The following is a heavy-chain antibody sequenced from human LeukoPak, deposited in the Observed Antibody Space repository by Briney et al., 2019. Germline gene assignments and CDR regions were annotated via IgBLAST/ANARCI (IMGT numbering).Heavy chain of an antibody. D-gene: IGHD3-22*01. J-gene: IGHJ4*02. V-gene: IGHV4-39*01. CDR3: ARQYDNSGYYYFDY. CDR2: IFYSGST. CDR1: GGSLRSSSYD. Sequence: KPSETLSPTRPVSGGSLRSSSYDWGWIRPPPGKGAEGIGNIFYSGSTYYNPSLKSRVTISVDTSKNQLSLNLSSVTAADTAVYYCARQYDNSGYYYFDYWGQGTLVTVSS.